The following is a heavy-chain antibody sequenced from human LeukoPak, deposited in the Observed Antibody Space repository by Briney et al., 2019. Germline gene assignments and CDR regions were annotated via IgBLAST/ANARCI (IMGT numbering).Heavy chain of an antibody. V-gene: IGHV4-34*01. J-gene: IGHJ6*04. Sequence: SETLSLTCAVYGGSFSGYYWSWIRQPPGKGLEWIGEINHSGSTNYNPSLKSRVTISVDTSKNQFSLKLSSVTAADTAVYYCAGGYCSGGSCYYYYGMDVWGKGTTVTVSS. D-gene: IGHD2-15*01. CDR3: AGGYCSGGSCYYYYGMDV. CDR1: GGSFSGYY. CDR2: INHSGST.